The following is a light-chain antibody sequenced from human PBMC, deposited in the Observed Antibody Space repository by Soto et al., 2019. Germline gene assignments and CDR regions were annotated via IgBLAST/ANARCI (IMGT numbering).Light chain of an antibody. CDR3: QQYGSSPQT. Sequence: EIVLTQSPGTLSLSPGERATLSCRASQSVTDYVTWYQQKPGQAPRLLIYGASSRATGIPDRFSGSGSGTAFTLTISRLEPEDFAVYYCQQYGSSPQTFGPGTRVDMK. J-gene: IGKJ3*01. V-gene: IGKV3-20*01. CDR1: QSVTDY. CDR2: GAS.